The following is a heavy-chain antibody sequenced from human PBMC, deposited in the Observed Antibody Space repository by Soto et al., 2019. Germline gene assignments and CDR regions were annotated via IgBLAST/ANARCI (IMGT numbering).Heavy chain of an antibody. D-gene: IGHD5-12*01. CDR1: GFSLTGGVG. CDR2: IYWDDDK. CDR3: AHIDPEIVTVGGHGGFDY. Sequence: QITLKESGPTLVRPPQTLTLTCTFSGFSLTGGVGVGWIRQPPGKALEWLALIYWDDDKRYSPSLKNRLTIAKDTSNNQVVLTMTNVGPVDTATYFCAHIDPEIVTVGGHGGFDYWGQGTLVTVSS. V-gene: IGHV2-5*02. J-gene: IGHJ4*02.